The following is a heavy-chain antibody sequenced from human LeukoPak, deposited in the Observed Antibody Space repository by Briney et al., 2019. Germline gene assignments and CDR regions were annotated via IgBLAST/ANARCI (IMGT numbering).Heavy chain of an antibody. D-gene: IGHD6-6*01. CDR3: ARGCGYSSSSYYWRAYNWFDP. J-gene: IGHJ5*02. V-gene: IGHV4-34*01. CDR1: GGSFGGYY. CDR2: INHSGST. Sequence: SETLSLACAVYGGSFGGYYWSWIRQPPGKGLEWIGEINHSGSTNYNPSLKSRVTISVDTSKNQFSLKLSSVTAADTAVYYCARGCGYSSSSYYWRAYNWFDPWGQGTLVTVSS.